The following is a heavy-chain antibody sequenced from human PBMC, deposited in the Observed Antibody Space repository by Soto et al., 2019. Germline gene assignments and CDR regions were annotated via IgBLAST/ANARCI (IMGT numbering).Heavy chain of an antibody. J-gene: IGHJ6*02. CDR2: IIPIFGTA. Sequence: QAQLEQSGGEVKKPGSSVKVSCKASRVAFSKFIVTWVRQAPGLGLEWVGGIIPIFGTANYPQKFQGRVTITADESTSTSYMEVNNLRSEDTAVYYCAKVRYSSPMGYYYGMDVWGQGTTVTVSS. V-gene: IGHV1-69*01. D-gene: IGHD6-19*01. CDR3: AKVRYSSPMGYYYGMDV. CDR1: RVAFSKFI.